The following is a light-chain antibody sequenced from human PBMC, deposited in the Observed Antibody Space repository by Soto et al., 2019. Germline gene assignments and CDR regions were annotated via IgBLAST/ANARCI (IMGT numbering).Light chain of an antibody. J-gene: IGLJ1*01. CDR1: SSDIGVYDY. Sequence: QSVLTQPASVSGSPGQSITISCPGTSSDIGVYDYVSWYQQHPGKAPKLIIYEVTNRPSGLSNRFSGSKSDNTASLTISGLQAEDEADDYCGSQISGAYRSIYVFGTGTKLTVL. V-gene: IGLV2-14*01. CDR2: EVT. CDR3: GSQISGAYRSIYV.